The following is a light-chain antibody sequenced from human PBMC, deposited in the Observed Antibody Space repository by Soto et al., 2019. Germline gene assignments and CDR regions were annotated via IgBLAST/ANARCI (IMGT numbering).Light chain of an antibody. CDR1: SSDVGAYNY. CDR3: SSYAGRDNYV. J-gene: IGLJ1*01. Sequence: QSAMAQPPSASGSPGQPVSISCTGTSSDVGAYNYVSWYQQHPGKAPKLIIYEVSKRPSGVPDRFSGSKSGNAASLTVSGLQAEDEADYYCSSYAGRDNYVFGTGTKVTVL. V-gene: IGLV2-8*01. CDR2: EVS.